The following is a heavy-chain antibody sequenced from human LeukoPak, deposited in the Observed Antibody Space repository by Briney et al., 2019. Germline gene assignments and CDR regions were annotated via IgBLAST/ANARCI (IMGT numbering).Heavy chain of an antibody. V-gene: IGHV3-30-3*01. J-gene: IGHJ4*02. D-gene: IGHD2-21*01. CDR2: ISYDGSNK. CDR1: GFTFSSYA. CDR3: AREVGDSGDY. Sequence: PGGSLRLSCAASGFTFSSYAMHWVRQAPGKGLEWVAVISYDGSNKYYADSVKGRFTISRDNSKNTLYLQMNSLRAEDTAVYYCAREVGDSGDYWGQGTLVTVSS.